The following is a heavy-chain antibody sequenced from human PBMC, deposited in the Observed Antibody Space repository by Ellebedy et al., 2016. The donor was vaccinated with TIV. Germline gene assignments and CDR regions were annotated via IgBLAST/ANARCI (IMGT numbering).Heavy chain of an antibody. CDR3: ARVRYTLVYYYYYYYMDV. J-gene: IGHJ6*03. D-gene: IGHD2-2*02. Sequence: GESLKTSXAASGFTFSSYWMSWVRQAPGEGLEWVANIKQDGSEKYYVDSVKGRFTISRDNAKNSLYLQMNSLRAEDTAVYYCARVRYTLVYYYYYYYMDVWGKGTTVTVSS. CDR2: IKQDGSEK. CDR1: GFTFSSYW. V-gene: IGHV3-7*01.